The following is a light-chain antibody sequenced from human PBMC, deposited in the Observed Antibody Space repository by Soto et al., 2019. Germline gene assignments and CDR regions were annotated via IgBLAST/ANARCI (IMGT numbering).Light chain of an antibody. V-gene: IGKV1-5*03. CDR2: KAS. Sequence: DIQMTQSPSTLSASVGDRVTITCRASQSISSWLAWYQQKPGKAPKLLIYKASSLESGVPSRFSGSGSGTEFTLTISSLQPDDCATYYCQQYNSYMRTFGQGTKVEIK. CDR1: QSISSW. CDR3: QQYNSYMRT. J-gene: IGKJ1*01.